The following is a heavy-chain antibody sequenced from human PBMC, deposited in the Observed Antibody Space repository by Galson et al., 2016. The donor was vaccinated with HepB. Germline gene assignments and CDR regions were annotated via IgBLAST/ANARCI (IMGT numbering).Heavy chain of an antibody. CDR1: GFTFSRYD. CDR2: IGGAGDP. Sequence: SLRLSCAASGFTFSRYDIHWVRQVTGKGLQWVSAIGGAGDPYYSGSVKGRFTISRENAKNSLYRQMNSLTAGDTAVYYCARESTGRGVDAFDIWGQGTMVIVSS. D-gene: IGHD3-16*01. CDR3: ARESTGRGVDAFDI. J-gene: IGHJ3*02. V-gene: IGHV3-13*04.